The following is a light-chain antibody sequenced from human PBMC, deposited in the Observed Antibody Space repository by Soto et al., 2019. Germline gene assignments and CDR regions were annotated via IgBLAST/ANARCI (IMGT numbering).Light chain of an antibody. CDR2: TAS. J-gene: IGLJ2*01. Sequence: QSVLTQPPSVSGTPGQRVTISCSGSRSNIGSNAVNWDQQFPGAAPKLLIYTASQRPSGVPDRISGAKSATSASLAISGLQSDDEAFYSCATWDDSLNGRVFGGGTKLTVL. CDR3: ATWDDSLNGRV. V-gene: IGLV1-44*01. CDR1: RSNIGSNA.